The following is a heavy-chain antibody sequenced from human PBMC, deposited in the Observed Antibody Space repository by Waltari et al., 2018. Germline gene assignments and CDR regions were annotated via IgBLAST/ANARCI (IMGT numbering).Heavy chain of an antibody. CDR1: GGSISSSSYY. Sequence: QLQLQESGPGLVKPSETLSLTCTVSGGSISSSSYYWGWLRQPTGKGLEWIGSIYYSGSTYYNPSLKSRVTISVDTSKNQFSLKLSSVTAADTAVYYCARDYGDFSNWFDPWGQGTLVTVSS. D-gene: IGHD4-17*01. CDR3: ARDYGDFSNWFDP. CDR2: IYYSGST. V-gene: IGHV4-39*07. J-gene: IGHJ5*02.